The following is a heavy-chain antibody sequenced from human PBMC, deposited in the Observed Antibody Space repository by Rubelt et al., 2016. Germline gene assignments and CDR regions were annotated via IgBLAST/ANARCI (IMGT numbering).Heavy chain of an antibody. CDR3: ARQPDSGSYGVDY. V-gene: IGHV5-51*01. J-gene: IGHJ4*02. Sequence: IEWMGIIYPGDSDTRYSPSFQGQVTISADKSISTAYLQWSSLKASDTAMYYCARQPDSGSYGVDYWGQGTLVTVSS. D-gene: IGHD1-26*01. CDR2: IYPGDSDT.